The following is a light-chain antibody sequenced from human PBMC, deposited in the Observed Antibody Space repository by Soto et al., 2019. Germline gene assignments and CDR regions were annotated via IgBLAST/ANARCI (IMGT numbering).Light chain of an antibody. V-gene: IGLV2-23*02. CDR1: SSDIGGYHL. CDR3: CSYAGSNWGYV. CDR2: KVS. Sequence: QSALTQPASVSGSPGQSITISCTGTSSDIGGYHLVSWYQHQSGKAPQLIIYKVSQWPSGVSDRFSASKSGNTASLTISGLQAEDEADYYCCSYAGSNWGYVFGTGTKVTVL. J-gene: IGLJ1*01.